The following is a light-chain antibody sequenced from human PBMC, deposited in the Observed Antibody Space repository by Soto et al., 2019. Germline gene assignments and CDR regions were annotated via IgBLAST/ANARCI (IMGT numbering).Light chain of an antibody. CDR2: GPS. V-gene: IGKV3-20*01. Sequence: EIVLTQSPGTLSLSPGERATLSCRASQIVAKNYLAWYQQEPAQAPRLLIYGPSTRATGIPDRFSGSGSGTDFTLTISRLEPEDFAVYYCHQYADYPQTFGQGTKVEIK. CDR1: QIVAKNY. J-gene: IGKJ1*01. CDR3: HQYADYPQT.